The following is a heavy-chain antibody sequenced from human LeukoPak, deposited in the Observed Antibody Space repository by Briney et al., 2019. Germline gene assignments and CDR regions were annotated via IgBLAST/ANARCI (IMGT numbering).Heavy chain of an antibody. CDR1: GASVSATNHY. CDR3: ARGDGGSSTVPIYWFDS. CDR2: IYYDAGA. D-gene: IGHD4-17*01. J-gene: IGHJ5*01. Sequence: SETLSLTCTVSGASVSATNHYWSWLRQHPGQGPEWIAYIYYDAGAYYNPSLESRVTISLDSSANQFSLGLSSVTAADTAVYYCARGDGGSSTVPIYWFDSWGQGTLVTVSS. V-gene: IGHV4-30-4*08.